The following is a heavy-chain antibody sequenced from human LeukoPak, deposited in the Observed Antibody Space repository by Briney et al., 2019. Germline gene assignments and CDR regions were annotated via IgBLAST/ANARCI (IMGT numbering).Heavy chain of an antibody. CDR2: VHYSGDT. CDR1: GGSISSSSYY. CDR3: ARQTIETTLGRVPDYFDP. J-gene: IGHJ5*02. V-gene: IGHV4-39*07. Sequence: SETLSLTCTVSGGSISSSSYYWGWIHQPPGKGLECIASVHYSGDTYFDPSFNGRVPLSVDTSKNQFSLRLTSVTAADTAVYYCARQTIETTLGRVPDYFDPWGQGTLVTVSS. D-gene: IGHD1-26*01.